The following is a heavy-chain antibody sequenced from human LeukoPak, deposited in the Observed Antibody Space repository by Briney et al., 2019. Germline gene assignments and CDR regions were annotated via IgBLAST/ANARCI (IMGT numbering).Heavy chain of an antibody. CDR3: ARGARGYSYGGYYYGMDV. V-gene: IGHV3-21*01. CDR2: ISNSSSYI. D-gene: IGHD5-18*01. J-gene: IGHJ6*04. CDR1: GFTFSSYS. Sequence: GGSLRLSCAASGFTFSSYSMNWVRQAPGKGPEWVSSISNSSSYIYYADSVKGRFTISRDNAKNSLYLQMNSLRAENTAVYYCARGARGYSYGGYYYGMDVWGKGTAVTVSS.